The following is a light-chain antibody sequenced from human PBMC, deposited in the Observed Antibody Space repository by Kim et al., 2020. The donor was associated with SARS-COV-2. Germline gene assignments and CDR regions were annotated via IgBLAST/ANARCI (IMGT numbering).Light chain of an antibody. CDR3: AAWDDSLSGGV. Sequence: GQSVTISCSGSSSNIGSNYVYWYQQLPGTAPKLLISRNNQRPSGVPDRFSGSKSGTSASLAISGLRSEDEADYYCAAWDDSLSGGVFGGGTQLTVL. CDR1: SSNIGSNY. J-gene: IGLJ3*02. V-gene: IGLV1-47*01. CDR2: RNN.